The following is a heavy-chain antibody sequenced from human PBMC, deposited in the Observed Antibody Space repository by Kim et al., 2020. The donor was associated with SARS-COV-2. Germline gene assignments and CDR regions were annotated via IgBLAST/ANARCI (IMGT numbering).Heavy chain of an antibody. D-gene: IGHD6-19*01. J-gene: IGHJ4*02. V-gene: IGHV3-21*01. CDR3: ARTRDSGWSYFDY. Sequence: ADSAQRRITLSRDNAQNSLSLQMKSLRAEDTAVYYCARTRDSGWSYFDYWGPGTLVTVSP.